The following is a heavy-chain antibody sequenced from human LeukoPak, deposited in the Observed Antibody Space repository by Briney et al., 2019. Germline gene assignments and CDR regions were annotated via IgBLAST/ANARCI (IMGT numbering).Heavy chain of an antibody. D-gene: IGHD2-15*01. CDR1: GFTFSSYG. J-gene: IGHJ4*02. CDR2: ISYDGSNK. V-gene: IGHV3-30*18. CDR3: AKARNSGGVFDY. Sequence: GGSLRLSCAASGFTFSSYGMHWVRQAPGKGLEWVAVISYDGSNKYYADSVKGRFTISRDNSKNTLYLQMNSLRAEDTAVYYCAKARNSGGVFDYWGQGTLVTVSS.